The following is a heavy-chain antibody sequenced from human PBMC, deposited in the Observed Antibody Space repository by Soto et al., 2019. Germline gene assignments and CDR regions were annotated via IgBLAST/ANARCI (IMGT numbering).Heavy chain of an antibody. Sequence: GGSLRLSCAASGFTFSSYAMSWVRQAPGKGLEWVSAISGSGGSTYYADSVKGRFTISRDNSKNTLYLQMNSLRAEDTAVYYWAKGSPTYYYDSSGYHYYFDYWGQGTLVTVSS. CDR1: GFTFSSYA. D-gene: IGHD3-22*01. J-gene: IGHJ4*02. CDR3: AKGSPTYYYDSSGYHYYFDY. V-gene: IGHV3-23*01. CDR2: ISGSGGST.